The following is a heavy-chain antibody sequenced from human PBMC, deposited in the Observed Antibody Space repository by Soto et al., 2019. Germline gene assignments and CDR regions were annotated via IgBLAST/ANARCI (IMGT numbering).Heavy chain of an antibody. V-gene: IGHV3-7*01. Sequence: GGSLRLSCAASGFTLSSYWMDWVRQAPGKGPEWVANINQDGSEKHYVDSVKGRFTISRDNAKNSLYLQMSSLTAEDSALYYCSRSLDYWGQGTLVTVSS. J-gene: IGHJ4*02. CDR2: INQDGSEK. CDR3: SRSLDY. CDR1: GFTLSSYW.